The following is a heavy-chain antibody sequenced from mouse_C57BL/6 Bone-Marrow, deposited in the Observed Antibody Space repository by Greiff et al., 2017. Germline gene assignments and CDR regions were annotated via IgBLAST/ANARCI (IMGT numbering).Heavy chain of an antibody. CDR1: GYTFTSYG. D-gene: IGHD1-1*01. J-gene: IGHJ4*01. CDR3: ARPAHYYGSSYGSMDY. V-gene: IGHV1-81*01. CDR2: IYPRSGNT. Sequence: QVQLQQSGAELARPGASVKLSCKASGYTFTSYGISWVKQRTGQGLEWIGEIYPRSGNTYYNEKVKGKATLTADKSSSTAYMEPRSLTSEDSAVYFCARPAHYYGSSYGSMDYWGQGTSVTVSS.